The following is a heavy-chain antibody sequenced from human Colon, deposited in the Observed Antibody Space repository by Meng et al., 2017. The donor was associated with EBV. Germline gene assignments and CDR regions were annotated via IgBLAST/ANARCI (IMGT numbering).Heavy chain of an antibody. CDR2: TSYRSKWNN. J-gene: IGHJ4*02. CDR1: GDSVFSNSVS. Sequence: QVQLQQSGPGLVKPSQTLPLTCASPGDSVFSNSVSWNWIRQSPSRGLEWLGRTSYRSKWNNDYAVSVKSRVTINPDTSKNQFSLQLNSVTPDDTAVYYCVRYRETYFDYWGQGTLVTVSS. CDR3: VRYRETYFDY. V-gene: IGHV6-1*01. D-gene: IGHD3-16*02.